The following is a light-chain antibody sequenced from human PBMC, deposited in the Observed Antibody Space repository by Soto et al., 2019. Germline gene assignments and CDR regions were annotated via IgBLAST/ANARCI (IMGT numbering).Light chain of an antibody. J-gene: IGKJ5*01. CDR2: DAS. Sequence: EVVLTESPATLSLSRGERATLSCRASQSVNSCLAGLQQKPGQSPRLLIYDASYRATGIPARFSGSGSGTDFTLPISSLEPEDFAVYYCQQRSNWPPRIICGQGTRLEIK. V-gene: IGKV3-11*01. CDR1: QSVNSC. CDR3: QQRSNWPPRII.